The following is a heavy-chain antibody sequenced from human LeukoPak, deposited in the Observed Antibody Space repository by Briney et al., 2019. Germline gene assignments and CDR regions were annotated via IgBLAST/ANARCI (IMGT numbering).Heavy chain of an antibody. V-gene: IGHV4-39*07. CDR3: ASSRAVAGYAFDI. CDR1: GGSISSSSYY. Sequence: SETLSLTCTVSGGSISSSSYYWGWIRQPPGKGLEWIGSIYYSGSTYYNPSLKSRVTISVDTSKNQFSLKLSSVTAADAAVYYCASSRAVAGYAFDIWGQGTMVTVSS. CDR2: IYYSGST. J-gene: IGHJ3*02. D-gene: IGHD6-19*01.